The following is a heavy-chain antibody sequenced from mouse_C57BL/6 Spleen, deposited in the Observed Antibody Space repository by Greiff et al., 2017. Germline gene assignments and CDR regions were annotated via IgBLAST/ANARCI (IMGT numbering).Heavy chain of an antibody. CDR3: ARGGIYGCDEAGFAY. CDR2: IYPGDGDT. V-gene: IGHV1-80*01. D-gene: IGHD2-2*01. Sequence: VQLVESGAELVKPGASVKISCKASGYAFSSYWMTWVKQRPGKGLEWIGQIYPGDGDTNYNGKFKGKATLTADKSYSTAYMQLSRLTSEDSAVYFWARGGIYGCDEAGFAYWGQGTLVTVSA. J-gene: IGHJ3*01. CDR1: GYAFSSYW.